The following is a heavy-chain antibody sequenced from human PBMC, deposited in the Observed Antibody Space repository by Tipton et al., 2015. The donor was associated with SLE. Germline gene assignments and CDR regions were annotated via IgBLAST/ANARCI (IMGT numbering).Heavy chain of an antibody. J-gene: IGHJ6*03. CDR3: ARSGGSQGYYYYYMDV. Sequence: QSGAEVKKPGASVKVSCKASGYTFTSYGISWVRQAPGQGLEWMGGIIPIFGTANYAQKFQGRVTITADKSTSTAYMELSSLRSEDTAVYYCARSGGSQGYYYYYMDVWGKGTTVTVSS. CDR1: GYTFTSYG. D-gene: IGHD1-26*01. V-gene: IGHV1-69*06. CDR2: IIPIFGTA.